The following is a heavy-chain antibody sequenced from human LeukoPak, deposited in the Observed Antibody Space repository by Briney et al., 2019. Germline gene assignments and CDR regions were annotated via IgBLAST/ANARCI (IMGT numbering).Heavy chain of an antibody. V-gene: IGHV4-59*08. Sequence: SETLSLTCTVSGGSISSYYWSWIRQPPGKGLEWIGYIYYSGSTNYNPPLKSRVTISVDTSKNQFSLKLSSVTAADTAVYYCARQYDILTGYYGKANWFDPWGQGTLVTVSS. CDR2: IYYSGST. D-gene: IGHD3-9*01. CDR1: GGSISSYY. CDR3: ARQYDILTGYYGKANWFDP. J-gene: IGHJ5*02.